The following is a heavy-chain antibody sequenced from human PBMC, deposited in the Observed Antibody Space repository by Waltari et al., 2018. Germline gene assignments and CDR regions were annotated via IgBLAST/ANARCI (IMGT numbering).Heavy chain of an antibody. CDR1: GFTFDDYA. J-gene: IGHJ3*02. CDR3: AKDRTDDIAVAGTGSAFDI. D-gene: IGHD6-19*01. Sequence: EVQLVESGGGLVQPGRSLRLSCAASGFTFDDYAMHWVRHAPGQGLEWVSGISWNSGSIGYADSVKGRFTISRDNAKNSLYLQMNSLRAEDTALYYCAKDRTDDIAVAGTGSAFDIWGQGTMVTVSS. V-gene: IGHV3-9*01. CDR2: ISWNSGSI.